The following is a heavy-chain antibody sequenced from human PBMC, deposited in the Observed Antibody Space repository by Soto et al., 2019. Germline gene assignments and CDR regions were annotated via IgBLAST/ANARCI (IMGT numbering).Heavy chain of an antibody. Sequence: PLETLSLTCAVSGGSISSGGYSWSWIRQPPGKGLEWIGYIYHSGSTYYNPSLKSRVTISVDRSKNQFSLKLSSVTAADTAVYYCASGASTYYYSAGMDVWGQGTTVTVSS. CDR3: ASGASTYYYSAGMDV. V-gene: IGHV4-30-2*01. CDR2: IYHSGST. CDR1: GGSISSGGYS. D-gene: IGHD3-10*01. J-gene: IGHJ6*02.